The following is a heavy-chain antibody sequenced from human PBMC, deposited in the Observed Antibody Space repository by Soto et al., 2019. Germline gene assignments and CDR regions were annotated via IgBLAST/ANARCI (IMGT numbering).Heavy chain of an antibody. V-gene: IGHV3-30*18. Sequence: GGSLRLSCAASGFTFSSYGMHWVRQAPGKGLEWVAVISYDGSNKYYADSVKGRFTISRDNSKNTLYLQMNSLRAEETAVYYSAKDLRAAVTTHWFDTWAQETLVKVSS. CDR2: ISYDGSNK. D-gene: IGHD4-4*01. CDR1: GFTFSSYG. J-gene: IGHJ5*02. CDR3: AKDLRAAVTTHWFDT.